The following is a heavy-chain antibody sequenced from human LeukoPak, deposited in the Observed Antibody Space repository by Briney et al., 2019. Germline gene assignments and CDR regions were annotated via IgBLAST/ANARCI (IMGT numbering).Heavy chain of an antibody. J-gene: IGHJ4*02. Sequence: ASVKVSCKASGYTFTSYGINWVRQAPGQGLEWMGWISAYNGNTNYAQKFQGRVIMTTDTSTSTAYMELRSLRSDDTAVYYCARGLGDFWSGYVNLDYWGQGTLVTVSS. CDR1: GYTFTSYG. V-gene: IGHV1-18*01. CDR3: ARGLGDFWSGYVNLDY. CDR2: ISAYNGNT. D-gene: IGHD3-3*01.